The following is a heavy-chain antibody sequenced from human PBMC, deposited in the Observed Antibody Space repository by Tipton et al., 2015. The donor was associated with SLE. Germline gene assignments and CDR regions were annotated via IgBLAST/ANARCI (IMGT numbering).Heavy chain of an antibody. CDR1: GGSISSSSYF. CDR2: IYYSGST. CDR3: ARRIAATGNDY. V-gene: IGHV4-39*01. Sequence: TLSLTCTVSGGSISSSSYFWGWIRQPPGKGLEWIGSIYYSGSTYYNPSLKSRVTISVDTSKNQFSLKLSSVTAADTAVYYCARRIAATGNDYWGQGTLVTVSS. J-gene: IGHJ4*02. D-gene: IGHD6-13*01.